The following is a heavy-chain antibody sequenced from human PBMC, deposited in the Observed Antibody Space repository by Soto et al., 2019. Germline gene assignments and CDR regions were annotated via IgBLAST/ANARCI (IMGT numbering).Heavy chain of an antibody. V-gene: IGHV4-31*03. D-gene: IGHD3-22*01. CDR3: ARGRKDYYDSSGQGYYSDY. CDR1: GGSMRSGGYY. J-gene: IGHJ4*02. CDR2: IYYSGST. Sequence: SETLSLSCTVSGGSMRSGGYYWSWIRQHPGKGLEWIGYIYYSGSTYYNPSLKSRVTISVDTSKNQFSLKLSSVTAADTAVYYCARGRKDYYDSSGQGYYSDYWGQGTLVTVSS.